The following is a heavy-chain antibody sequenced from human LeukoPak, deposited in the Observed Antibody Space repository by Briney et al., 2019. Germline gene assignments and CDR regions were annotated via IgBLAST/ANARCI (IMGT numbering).Heavy chain of an antibody. V-gene: IGHV3-48*03. CDR2: ISSSSIYI. D-gene: IGHD3-22*01. J-gene: IGHJ3*02. CDR1: GFTFSSYE. Sequence: QPGGSLRLSCAASGFTFSSYEMNWVRQAPGKGLEWVSYISSSSIYIYYADSVKGRLTISRDNAKNSLYLQMNSLRAEDTAVYYCARGGRGYEDAFDIWGQGTMVTVSS. CDR3: ARGGRGYEDAFDI.